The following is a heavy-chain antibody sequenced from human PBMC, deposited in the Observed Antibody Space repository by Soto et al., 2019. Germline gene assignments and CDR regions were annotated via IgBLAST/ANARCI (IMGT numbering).Heavy chain of an antibody. D-gene: IGHD1-26*01. CDR3: ARDRDGGTYTYFDN. CDR2: LSHDGSNK. V-gene: IGHV3-30*03. Sequence: PWWSLRLSCSASVFIFSAFGIHWFRQAPGKGLEWVAFLSHDGSNKYYADSVRGRFTISRDNSKNTVYLQMNSLRPDDTAVYYCARDRDGGTYTYFDNWGQGTRVTVSS. CDR1: VFIFSAFG. J-gene: IGHJ4*02.